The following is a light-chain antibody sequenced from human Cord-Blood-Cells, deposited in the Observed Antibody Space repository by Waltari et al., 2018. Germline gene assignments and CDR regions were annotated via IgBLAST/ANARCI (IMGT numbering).Light chain of an antibody. V-gene: IGLV2-14*03. J-gene: IGLJ1*01. CDR1: SSDVGGYNY. CDR2: DVS. Sequence: QTALTQPASVSGSPGQSITTPFPGTSSDVGGYNYVSWYQQHPGKAPKLMIYDVSNRPSGVSNRFSGSKSGNTASLTISGLQAEDEADYYCRSYTSSSTYVFGTGTKVTVL. CDR3: RSYTSSSTYV.